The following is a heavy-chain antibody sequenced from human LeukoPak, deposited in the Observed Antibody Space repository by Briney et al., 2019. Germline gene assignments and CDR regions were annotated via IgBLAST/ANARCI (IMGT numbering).Heavy chain of an antibody. CDR2: ITGSGDTT. V-gene: IGHV3-23*01. Sequence: PGGSLRLSCAASGFTFSSYAVTWVRQAPGKGLEWVSGITGSGDTTFYADSVKGRFTISRDNSKNTLYLQMHSLRAEETAVYYCVKDYSTIAAAANPLFDYWGQGALVTVSS. J-gene: IGHJ4*02. CDR3: VKDYSTIAAAANPLFDY. D-gene: IGHD6-13*01. CDR1: GFTFSSYA.